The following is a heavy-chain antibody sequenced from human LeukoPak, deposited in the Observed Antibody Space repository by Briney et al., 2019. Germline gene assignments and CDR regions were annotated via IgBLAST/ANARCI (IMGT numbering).Heavy chain of an antibody. D-gene: IGHD2-21*02. CDR3: ARGGYCGGDCYFYY. CDR2: IYSSGST. Sequence: PSETLSLTCTVSGGSISSGTYYWSWIRQPAGKGLEWIGRIYSSGSTNYNPSLKSRVTISVDTSKNQFSLKLSSVTAADTAVYYCARGGYCGGDCYFYYWGQGTLVTVSS. V-gene: IGHV4-61*02. CDR1: GGSISSGTYY. J-gene: IGHJ4*02.